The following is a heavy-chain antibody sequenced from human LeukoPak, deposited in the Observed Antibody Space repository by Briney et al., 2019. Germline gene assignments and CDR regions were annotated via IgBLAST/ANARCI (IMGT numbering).Heavy chain of an antibody. V-gene: IGHV4-34*01. D-gene: IGHD3-10*01. CDR3: ARLLVCPYGSGRHYYYYMDV. CDR1: GGSFSGYY. Sequence: KPSETLSLTCAVYGGSFSGYYWSWIRQPPGKGLEWIGEINHSGSTNYNPSLKSRVTISVDTSKNQFSLKLSSVTAADTAVYYCARLLVCPYGSGRHYYYYMDVWGKGTTVTVSS. CDR2: INHSGST. J-gene: IGHJ6*03.